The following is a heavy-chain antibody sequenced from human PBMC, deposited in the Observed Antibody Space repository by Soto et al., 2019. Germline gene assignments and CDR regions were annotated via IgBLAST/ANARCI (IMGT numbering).Heavy chain of an antibody. D-gene: IGHD6-19*01. CDR3: ASRSSGWYFDY. Sequence: GGSLRLSCAASGFTFNSYDMHWVRQAPGKGLVWVAGISYDGSNKCYADSVKGRFTISRDNAKNTLYLQMNSLRAEDTAVYYCASRSSGWYFDYWGQGTLVTVSS. CDR1: GFTFNSYD. CDR2: ISYDGSNK. J-gene: IGHJ4*02. V-gene: IGHV3-30*03.